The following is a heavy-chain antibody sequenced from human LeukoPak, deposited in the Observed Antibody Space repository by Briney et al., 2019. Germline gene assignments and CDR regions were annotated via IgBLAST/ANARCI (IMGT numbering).Heavy chain of an antibody. CDR1: GFTFSTYA. CDR3: ARDAWGAAAGTNYFDY. CDR2: ISYDGSNK. D-gene: IGHD6-13*01. Sequence: PGRSLRLSCAASGFTFSTYAMHWVRQAPGKGLEWVALISYDGSNKYYADSVKGRFTISRDSSKNTLYLQMNSLRAEDAAVYFCARDAWGAAAGTNYFDYWGQGTLVTVSS. J-gene: IGHJ4*02. V-gene: IGHV3-30-3*01.